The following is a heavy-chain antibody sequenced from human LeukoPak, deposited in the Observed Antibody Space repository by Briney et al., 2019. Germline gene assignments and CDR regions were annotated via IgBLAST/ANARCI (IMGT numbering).Heavy chain of an antibody. V-gene: IGHV3-74*01. J-gene: IGHJ3*01. Sequence: PGGSLRLSCTGSGFTFSAQYINWVRQIPGKGLVWVSRISGDGSDRSYADSVKGRFTISRDNAKNTVFLQMTSLRVEDTAVYYCFVRRRAYNDAHDDWGQGTMVTVSS. CDR2: ISGDGSDR. D-gene: IGHD1-1*01. CDR3: FVRRRAYNDAHDD. CDR1: GFTFSAQY.